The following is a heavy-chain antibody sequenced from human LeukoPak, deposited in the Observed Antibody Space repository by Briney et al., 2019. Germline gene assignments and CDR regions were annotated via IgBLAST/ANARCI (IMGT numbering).Heavy chain of an antibody. V-gene: IGHV1-46*01. J-gene: IGHJ1*01. CDR1: GYTFTGYF. D-gene: IGHD3-22*01. CDR2: IIPSGGTT. Sequence: ASANISCKAYGYTFTGYFLHWVRQAPGQGLEWIGVIIPSGGTTNYAQKFQGRLAMTRDMSTSTVYMELSSLRSEDTAVYYCARVGPSNYYDSSEYFQHWGQGTLVTVSS. CDR3: ARVGPSNYYDSSEYFQH.